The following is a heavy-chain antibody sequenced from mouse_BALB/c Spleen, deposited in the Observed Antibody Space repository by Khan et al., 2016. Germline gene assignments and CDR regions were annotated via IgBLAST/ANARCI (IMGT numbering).Heavy chain of an antibody. J-gene: IGHJ4*01. Sequence: EVELVESGGGFVQPGGSLELSCAASGFTFTTYAMSWVRQTPDKRLELVATINSDGSSTYYADTVKGQFTISRDNAKNTPYLQRSRLKSEDTAMYYCARVRHTMDYWGRGTSVTVSS. V-gene: IGHV5-6-3*01. D-gene: IGHD2-14*01. CDR2: INSDGSST. CDR3: ARVRHTMDY. CDR1: GFTFTTYA.